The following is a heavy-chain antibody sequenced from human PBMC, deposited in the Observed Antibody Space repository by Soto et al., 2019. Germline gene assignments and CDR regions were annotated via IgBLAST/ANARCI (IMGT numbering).Heavy chain of an antibody. CDR2: ISGSGGST. Sequence: LRLSCAASGFTFSSYAMSWVRQAPGKGLEWVSAISGSGGSTYYADSVKGRFTISRDNSKNTLYLQMNSLRAEDTAVYYCARPGVPAAPSRYKYYFDYWGQGTLVTVSS. D-gene: IGHD2-2*01. CDR3: ARPGVPAAPSRYKYYFDY. CDR1: GFTFSSYA. J-gene: IGHJ4*02. V-gene: IGHV3-23*01.